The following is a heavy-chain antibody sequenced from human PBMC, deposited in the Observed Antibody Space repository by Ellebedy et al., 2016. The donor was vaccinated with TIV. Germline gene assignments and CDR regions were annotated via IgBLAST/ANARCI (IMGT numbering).Heavy chain of an antibody. CDR1: GYSFTTYW. D-gene: IGHD6-19*01. Sequence: GESLKISCTGSGYSFTTYWIGWVRQMSGKGLEWMGIIYPGDSYTNYSLSFQGHVTISADKSISTAYLQLSSLKASDTAMYYCARQEDSGCFDPWGQGTPVTVSS. J-gene: IGHJ5*02. V-gene: IGHV5-51*01. CDR3: ARQEDSGCFDP. CDR2: IYPGDSYT.